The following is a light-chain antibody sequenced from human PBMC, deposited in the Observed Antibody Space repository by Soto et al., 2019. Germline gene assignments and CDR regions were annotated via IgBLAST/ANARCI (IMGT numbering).Light chain of an antibody. J-gene: IGKJ4*01. CDR3: QQSYSTLLT. V-gene: IGKV1-5*03. Sequence: DIQMTQSPSTLSASVGDRVTITCRASQSISSWLAWYQQKPGKAPKLLIYKASSLESGVPSRFSGSGSGTEFTLTISSLQPDDFATYYCQQSYSTLLTFGGGTKVDNK. CDR1: QSISSW. CDR2: KAS.